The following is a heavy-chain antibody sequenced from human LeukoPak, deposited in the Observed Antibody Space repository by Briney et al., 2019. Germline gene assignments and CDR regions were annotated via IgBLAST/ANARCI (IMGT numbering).Heavy chain of an antibody. CDR3: ARDISLGYSSGWYWGSFDY. J-gene: IGHJ4*02. V-gene: IGHV1-69*05. CDR1: GGTFSSYA. Sequence: SVKVSCKASGGTFSSYAISWVRQAPGQGLEWMGRIIPISGTANYAQKFQGRVTITTDESTSTAYMELSSLRSEDTAVYYCARDISLGYSSGWYWGSFDYWGQGTLVTVSS. CDR2: IIPISGTA. D-gene: IGHD6-19*01.